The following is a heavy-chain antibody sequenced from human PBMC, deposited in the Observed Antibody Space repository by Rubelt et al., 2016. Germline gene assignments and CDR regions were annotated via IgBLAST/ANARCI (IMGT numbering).Heavy chain of an antibody. CDR2: IYYSGST. V-gene: IGHV4-31*03. CDR3: ARSSGLITEEFDY. J-gene: IGHJ4*02. CDR1: GGSISSGGYY. D-gene: IGHD3-22*01. Sequence: QVQLQESGPGLVKPSQTLSLTCTVSGGSISSGGYYWSWIRQHPGKGLEWIGYIYYSGSTNYNPSLKSRVTISVDTYKNQFSRKLSSVTAADTAVYYCARSSGLITEEFDYWGQGTLVTVSS.